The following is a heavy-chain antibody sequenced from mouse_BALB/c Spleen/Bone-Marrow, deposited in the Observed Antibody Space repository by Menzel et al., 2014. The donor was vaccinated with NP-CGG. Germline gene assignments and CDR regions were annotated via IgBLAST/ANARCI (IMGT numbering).Heavy chain of an antibody. Sequence: EVQGVESGPGLVKPPQSLSLTCTVTGSSITSDYAWNWIRQFPGNKLEWMGYISYSGSTSYNPSLKSRISITRDTSKNQFFLQLNSVTTEDTATYYCASITTVVGTWDAMDYWGQGTSVTVSS. CDR2: ISYSGST. V-gene: IGHV3-2*02. CDR3: ASITTVVGTWDAMDY. CDR1: GSSITSDYA. J-gene: IGHJ4*01. D-gene: IGHD1-1*01.